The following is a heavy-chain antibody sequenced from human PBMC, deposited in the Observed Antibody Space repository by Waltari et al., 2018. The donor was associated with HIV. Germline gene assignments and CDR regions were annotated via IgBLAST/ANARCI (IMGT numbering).Heavy chain of an antibody. D-gene: IGHD3-22*01. J-gene: IGHJ5*02. CDR2: IYPDDTT. Sequence: EVLLAESGGRFIQPGGSLGLSCTASNFSISAKHVTWIRQAPGGALEGVAVIYPDDTTHYADSVSGRFTISRAKSRTTVFLLMNSLFVDDTATYFCATGVRYYGPWGQGTRVTVSS. V-gene: IGHV3-53*01. CDR1: NFSISAKH. CDR3: ATGVRYYGP.